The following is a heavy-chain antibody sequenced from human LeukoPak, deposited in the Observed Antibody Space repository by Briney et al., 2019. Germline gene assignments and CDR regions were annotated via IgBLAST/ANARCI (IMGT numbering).Heavy chain of an antibody. D-gene: IGHD2-21*02. CDR2: INHSGST. Sequence: PSETLSLTCAVYGGSFSGYYWSWIRHPPGKGLEWIGEINHSGSTNYNPSLKSRVTISVDTSKNQFSLKLSSVIAADTAVYYCARKVVTASPFQHWGQGTLVTVSS. J-gene: IGHJ1*01. V-gene: IGHV4-34*01. CDR1: GGSFSGYY. CDR3: ARKVVTASPFQH.